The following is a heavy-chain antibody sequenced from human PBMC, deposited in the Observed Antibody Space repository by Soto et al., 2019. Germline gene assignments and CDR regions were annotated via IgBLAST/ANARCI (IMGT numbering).Heavy chain of an antibody. D-gene: IGHD3-3*02. CDR2: IGGDGYKP. Sequence: PGGSLRLSCVASEFIFSDYAMSWVRQAPGKGPEWVSVIGGDGYKPEYADSVKGRFTVSRDNSKNMLYLQMDSLRVDDTAVFYCAKDSFSRNGISDPFDVWGHGTLVTVSS. J-gene: IGHJ3*01. CDR1: EFIFSDYA. V-gene: IGHV3-23*01. CDR3: AKDSFSRNGISDPFDV.